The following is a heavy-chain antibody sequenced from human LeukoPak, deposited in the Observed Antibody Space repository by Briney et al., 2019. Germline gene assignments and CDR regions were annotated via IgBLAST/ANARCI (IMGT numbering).Heavy chain of an antibody. CDR1: GGSFSGYY. J-gene: IGHJ4*02. Sequence: SETLSLTCAVYGGSFSGYYWSWIRQPPGKGLEWIGEINHSGSTNYNPSLKSRVTISVDTSKNQLSLKLSSVTAADTAVYYCAREGPGYYGSGSYYNWGQGTLVTVSS. V-gene: IGHV4-34*01. CDR2: INHSGST. CDR3: AREGPGYYGSGSYYN. D-gene: IGHD3-10*01.